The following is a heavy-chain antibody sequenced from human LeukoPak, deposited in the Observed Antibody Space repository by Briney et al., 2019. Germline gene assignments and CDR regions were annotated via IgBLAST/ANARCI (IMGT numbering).Heavy chain of an antibody. J-gene: IGHJ4*02. CDR2: ISDSSTYI. CDR1: GSSFSTYS. Sequence: GGSLRLSCAASGSSFSTYSMHWVRQAPGKGLEWVSSISDSSTYIYYADSVKGRFTISRDNANSSLYLQMNSLRAEDTAVYYCARDPQYFFDSSGFDYWGQGILVTVSS. CDR3: ARDPQYFFDSSGFDY. V-gene: IGHV3-21*01. D-gene: IGHD3-22*01.